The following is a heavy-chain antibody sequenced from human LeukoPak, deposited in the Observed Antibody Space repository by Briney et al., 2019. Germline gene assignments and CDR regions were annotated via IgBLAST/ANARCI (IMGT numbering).Heavy chain of an antibody. V-gene: IGHV3-9*01. Sequence: GRSLRLSCAASGFTFDDYAMHWVRQAPGKGLEWVSGISWNSGSIGYADSVKGRFTISRDNAKNSLYLQMNSLRAEDTALYYCAKALLGSGWYAAGDYWGQGTLVTVSS. CDR3: AKALLGSGWYAAGDY. D-gene: IGHD6-13*01. J-gene: IGHJ4*02. CDR1: GFTFDDYA. CDR2: ISWNSGSI.